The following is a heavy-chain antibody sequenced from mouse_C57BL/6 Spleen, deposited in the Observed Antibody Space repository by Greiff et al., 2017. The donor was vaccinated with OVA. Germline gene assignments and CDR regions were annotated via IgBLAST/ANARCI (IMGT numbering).Heavy chain of an antibody. CDR3: ARSHYYGSRDFAY. V-gene: IGHV1-39*01. D-gene: IGHD1-1*01. CDR2: INPNYGTT. Sequence: VQLKQSGPELVKPGASVKISCKASGYSFTDYNLNWVKQSNGKSLEWIGVINPNYGTTSYNQKFKGKATLTVDQSSSTAYTQLNSLTSEDSAVYYCARSHYYGSRDFAYWGQGTLVTVSA. CDR1: GYSFTDYN. J-gene: IGHJ3*01.